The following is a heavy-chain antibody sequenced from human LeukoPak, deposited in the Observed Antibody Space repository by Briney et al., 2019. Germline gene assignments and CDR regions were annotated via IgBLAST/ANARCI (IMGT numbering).Heavy chain of an antibody. D-gene: IGHD6-19*01. CDR2: IYSGGST. J-gene: IGHJ6*03. CDR1: EFSVGSNY. Sequence: GGSLRLSCAASEFSVGSNYMTWVRQAPGKGLEWVSLIYSGGSTYYADSVKGRFTISRDNSKNTLYLQMNSLRAEDTAVYYCARDKYSSGWYDYYYYMDVWGKGTTVTVSS. CDR3: ARDKYSSGWYDYYYYMDV. V-gene: IGHV3-66*01.